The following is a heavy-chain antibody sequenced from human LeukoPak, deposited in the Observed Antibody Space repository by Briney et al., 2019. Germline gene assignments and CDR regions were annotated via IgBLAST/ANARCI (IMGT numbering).Heavy chain of an antibody. J-gene: IGHJ3*02. CDR1: GYTLTELS. CDR2: FDPEDGET. D-gene: IGHD2-2*01. Sequence: ASVKVSCKVSGYTLTELSMQWVRQAPGKGLEWMGGFDPEDGETIYAQKFQGRVTMTEDTSTDTAYMELSSLRSEDTAVYYCATGLPAAKDADAFDIWGQGTMVSVSS. CDR3: ATGLPAAKDADAFDI. V-gene: IGHV1-24*01.